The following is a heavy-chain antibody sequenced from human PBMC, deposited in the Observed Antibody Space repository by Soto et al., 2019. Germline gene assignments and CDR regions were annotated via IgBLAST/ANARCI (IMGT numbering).Heavy chain of an antibody. D-gene: IGHD3-16*01. J-gene: IGHJ4*02. V-gene: IGHV3-21*01. CDR1: GFTLTSYS. CDR3: ASLAY. CDR2: ISSSSTYI. Sequence: GGSLRLSVAAFGFTLTSYSMNWVRQAPGRGLEWGSSISSSSTYIYYADSVKGRFTISRDNAKNSVYLQMNSLRAEDTAVDYCASLAYWGQGTLVTVSS.